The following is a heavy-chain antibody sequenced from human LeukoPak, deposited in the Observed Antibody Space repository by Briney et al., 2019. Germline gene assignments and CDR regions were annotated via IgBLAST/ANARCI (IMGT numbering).Heavy chain of an antibody. V-gene: IGHV3-23*01. CDR2: ISGSGGST. D-gene: IGHD6-13*01. Sequence: GGSLRLSCAASGFTFSSYAMSWVRQAPGKGLEWVSAISGSGGSTYYADSVKGRFTISRGNSKNTLYLQMNSLRAEDTAVYYCAKDQGAVAAAVSWFDPWGQGTLVTVSS. J-gene: IGHJ5*02. CDR1: GFTFSSYA. CDR3: AKDQGAVAAAVSWFDP.